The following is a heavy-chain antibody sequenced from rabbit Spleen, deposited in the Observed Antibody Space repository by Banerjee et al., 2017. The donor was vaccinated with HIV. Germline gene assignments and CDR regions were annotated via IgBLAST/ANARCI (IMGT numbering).Heavy chain of an antibody. Sequence: QEQLVESGGGLVKPEGSLTLTCKASGFSFSDRDVMCWVRQAPGKGLEWIACIYAGSSGSTDYASWAKGRFTISKTSSTTVTLQMTTLTAADTATYFCARGDADYDYAPNLWGPGTLVTVS. J-gene: IGHJ4*01. CDR1: GFSFSDRDV. D-gene: IGHD6-1*01. CDR2: IYAGSSGST. V-gene: IGHV1S45*01. CDR3: ARGDADYDYAPNL.